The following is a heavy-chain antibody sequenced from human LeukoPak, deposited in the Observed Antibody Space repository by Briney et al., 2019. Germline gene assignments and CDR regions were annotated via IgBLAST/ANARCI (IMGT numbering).Heavy chain of an antibody. J-gene: IGHJ5*02. V-gene: IGHV2-5*01. CDR3: AHSRFSIVVVPAATPEGSFGCFDP. CDR1: GFSLRTRGEG. D-gene: IGHD2-2*01. CDR2: IYWNDDK. Sequence: SGPTLVNPTQTLTLTCTFSGFSLRTRGEGVGWIRQPPGKALEWLSLIYWNDDKHYSPSLKSRLTITKDTSKNQVVLTMTNMDPADTATYYCAHSRFSIVVVPAATPEGSFGCFDPWGQGTLVTVSS.